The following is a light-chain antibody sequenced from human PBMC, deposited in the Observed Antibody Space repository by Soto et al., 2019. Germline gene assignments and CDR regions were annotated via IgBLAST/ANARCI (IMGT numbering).Light chain of an antibody. V-gene: IGLV1-44*01. CDR1: SSNIGSNT. CDR3: AAWDDSLDVLI. CDR2: NNN. Sequence: QAVVTQPPSASGTPGQRVTVSCSGSSSNIGSNTVNWYQHLPGTAPKLLIYNNNQRPSGVPDRFSGSKSGTSASLAISGLRSEDEADYFCAAWDDSLDVLIFGGGTQLTVL. J-gene: IGLJ2*01.